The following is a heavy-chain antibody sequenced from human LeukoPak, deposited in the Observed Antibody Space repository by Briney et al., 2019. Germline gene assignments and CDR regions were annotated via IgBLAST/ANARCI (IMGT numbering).Heavy chain of an antibody. CDR2: IYYSGST. CDR1: GGSISSGGYY. Sequence: SETLSLTCTVSGGSISSGGYYWSWIRQHPGKGLEWIGYIYYSGSTYYNPSLKSRVTISVDTSKNQFSRKLSSVTAADTAVYYCARLRRESYYFDYWGQGTLVTVSS. D-gene: IGHD3-10*01. J-gene: IGHJ4*02. CDR3: ARLRRESYYFDY. V-gene: IGHV4-31*03.